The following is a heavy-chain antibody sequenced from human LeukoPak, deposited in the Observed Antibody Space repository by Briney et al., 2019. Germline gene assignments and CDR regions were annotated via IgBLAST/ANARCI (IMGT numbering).Heavy chain of an antibody. J-gene: IGHJ3*01. CDR2: ISSSGTTV. V-gene: IGHV3-48*03. Sequence: PGRSLRLSCAASGFSFSDFGLNWGRQAPGKGLEWVSYISSSGTTVYYADSVRGRFTLSRDNAKNSLYLQMNSLGAEDTAVYYCARDLVSGAYTFDVWGPGTMVTVSS. CDR1: GFSFSDFG. D-gene: IGHD3-16*01. CDR3: ARDLVSGAYTFDV.